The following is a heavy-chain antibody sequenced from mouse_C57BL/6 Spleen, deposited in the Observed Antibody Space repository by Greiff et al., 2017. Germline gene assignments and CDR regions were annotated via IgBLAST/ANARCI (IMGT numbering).Heavy chain of an antibody. V-gene: IGHV1-76*01. J-gene: IGHJ2*01. Sequence: VMLVESGAELVRPGASVKLSCKASGYTFTDYYINWVKQRPGQGLEWIARIYPGSGNTYYNEKFKGKATLTAEKSSSTAYMQLSSLTSEDSAVYFCARDYDYGRGYYFDYWGQGTTLTVSS. CDR2: IYPGSGNT. D-gene: IGHD2-4*01. CDR1: GYTFTDYY. CDR3: ARDYDYGRGYYFDY.